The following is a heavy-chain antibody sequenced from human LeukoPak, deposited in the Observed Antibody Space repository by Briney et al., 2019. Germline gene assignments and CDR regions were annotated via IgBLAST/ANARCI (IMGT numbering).Heavy chain of an antibody. CDR1: GFTFSSYS. V-gene: IGHV3-48*04. J-gene: IGHJ3*02. CDR2: ISSSSTI. Sequence: PGGSLRLSCAASGFTFSSYSMNWVRQAPGKGLEWVSYISSSSTIYYADSVKGRFTISRDNAKNSLYLQMNSLRAEDTAVYYCARSDDAFDIWGQGTMVTVSS. CDR3: ARSDDAFDI.